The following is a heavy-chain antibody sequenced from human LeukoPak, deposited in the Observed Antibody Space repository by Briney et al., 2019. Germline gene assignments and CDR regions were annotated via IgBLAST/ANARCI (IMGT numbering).Heavy chain of an antibody. CDR2: IYYSGST. Sequence: SETLSLTCTVSGGSISSYYWSWIRQPPGKGLEWIGYIYYSGSTNYNPSLKSRVTISVDTSKNQFSLKLSPVTAADTAVYYCAREAKNYYDSSEDAFDIWGQGTMVTVSS. J-gene: IGHJ3*02. V-gene: IGHV4-59*01. D-gene: IGHD3-22*01. CDR3: AREAKNYYDSSEDAFDI. CDR1: GGSISSYY.